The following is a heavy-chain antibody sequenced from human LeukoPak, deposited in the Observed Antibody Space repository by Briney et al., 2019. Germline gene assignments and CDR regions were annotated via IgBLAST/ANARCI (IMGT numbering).Heavy chain of an antibody. J-gene: IGHJ4*02. D-gene: IGHD3-10*01. V-gene: IGHV4-59*01. CDR3: ARDSTMVRGVIGYFDC. CDR2: IYYSGNT. Sequence: PSETLSLTCTVSGGSMSRYYWSWIRRPPEEALEWIGYIYYSGNTNYNPSLKSRVTISVDPSKNQFSLKLSSVTAADTAVYYCARDSTMVRGVIGYFDCWGQGTLVTVSS. CDR1: GGSMSRYY.